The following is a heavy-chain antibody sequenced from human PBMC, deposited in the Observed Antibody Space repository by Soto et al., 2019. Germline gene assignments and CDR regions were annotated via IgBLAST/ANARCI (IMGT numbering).Heavy chain of an antibody. D-gene: IGHD3-3*01. J-gene: IGHJ4*02. CDR3: ASHYDLWTGYLSPVDY. CDR1: GYTFSDYY. Sequence: QVQLVESGGDLVKPGGSLRLSCAASGYTFSDYYLSWIRQAPGKGLEWISYIDTGSTKIYYADSVRGRFTISRDNGKNSLFLEMNNLRVEDTAVYFCASHYDLWTGYLSPVDYWGRGTLVTVSS. V-gene: IGHV3-11*01. CDR2: IDTGSTKI.